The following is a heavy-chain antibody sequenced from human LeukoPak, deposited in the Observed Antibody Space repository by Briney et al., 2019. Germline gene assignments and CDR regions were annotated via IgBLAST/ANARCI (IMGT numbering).Heavy chain of an antibody. V-gene: IGHV3-21*04. Sequence: GGSLRLSCAASGFTFSSYSMNWVRQAPGKGLEWVSSISSSSSHIYYADSVKGRFTISRDNAKNSLYLQMNSLRAEDTAVYYCASPSGVHSSSGLDYWGQGTLVTVSS. CDR2: ISSSSSHI. J-gene: IGHJ4*02. D-gene: IGHD6-6*01. CDR3: ASPSGVHSSSGLDY. CDR1: GFTFSSYS.